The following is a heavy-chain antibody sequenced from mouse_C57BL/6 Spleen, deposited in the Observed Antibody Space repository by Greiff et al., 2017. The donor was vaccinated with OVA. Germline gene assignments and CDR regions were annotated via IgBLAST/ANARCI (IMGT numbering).Heavy chain of an antibody. CDR2: IDPSDSET. Sequence: QVQLQQPGAELVRPGSSVKLSCKASGYTFTSYWMHWVKQRPIQGLEWIGNIDPSDSETHYNQKFKDKATLTVDKSSSTAYMRRISLTSEVFSVYYCAREDYSNFDYWGQGTTLTVSS. CDR1: GYTFTSYW. CDR3: AREDYSNFDY. J-gene: IGHJ2*01. D-gene: IGHD2-5*01. V-gene: IGHV1-52*01.